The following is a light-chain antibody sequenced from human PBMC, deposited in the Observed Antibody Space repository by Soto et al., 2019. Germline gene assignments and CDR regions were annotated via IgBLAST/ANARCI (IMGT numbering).Light chain of an antibody. Sequence: AIQLTQSPSSLSASVGDRVTITCRASQDITGALAWYQQKPGEPPNLLIYDASILESGVPSRFSGSGSGTDFTLIITSLQPEDSATYFCQQFNNYFLTFGGGTKVQIK. CDR1: QDITGA. CDR3: QQFNNYFLT. CDR2: DAS. V-gene: IGKV1D-13*01. J-gene: IGKJ4*01.